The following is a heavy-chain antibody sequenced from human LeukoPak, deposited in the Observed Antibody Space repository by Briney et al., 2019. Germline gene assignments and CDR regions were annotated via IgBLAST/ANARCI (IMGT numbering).Heavy chain of an antibody. Sequence: QPGGSLRLSCAASGFTFSNYNMNWVRQAPGKGLEWVSYISSSSSSIYYADSVKGRFTISRDNAKNSLYLRMNSLRAEDTAVYYCARAPGYYGAPFMDVWGKGTTVTVSS. CDR3: ARAPGYYGAPFMDV. CDR1: GFTFSNYN. D-gene: IGHD2-21*01. CDR2: ISSSSSSI. V-gene: IGHV3-48*01. J-gene: IGHJ6*03.